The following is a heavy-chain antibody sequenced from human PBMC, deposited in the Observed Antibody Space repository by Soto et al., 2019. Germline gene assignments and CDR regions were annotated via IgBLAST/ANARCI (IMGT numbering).Heavy chain of an antibody. CDR1: GYTFTSYG. Sequence: GASVKVSCKASGYTFTSYGISWVRQAPGQGLEWMGWISAYNGNTNYAQKLQGRVTMTTDTSTSTAYMELRSLRSDDTAVYYCARYPVVTTYYYYGMAVCAQGTTVPVSS. J-gene: IGHJ6*02. V-gene: IGHV1-18*01. CDR2: ISAYNGNT. CDR3: ARYPVVTTYYYYGMAV. D-gene: IGHD4-4*01.